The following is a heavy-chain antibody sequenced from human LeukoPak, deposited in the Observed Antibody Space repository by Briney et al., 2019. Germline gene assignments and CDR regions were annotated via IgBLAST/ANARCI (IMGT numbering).Heavy chain of an antibody. J-gene: IGHJ5*02. D-gene: IGHD2-2*01. V-gene: IGHV1-18*04. Sequence: ASVQVSCKASGYTFTDYFVEWVRQAPGQGLQWMGWINPKSGDTNYAQKLQGGVTMTTDTSTSTAYMELRSLRSDDTAVYYCARDPIVVVPAARQMSNWFDPWGQGTLVTVSS. CDR3: ARDPIVVVPAARQMSNWFDP. CDR2: INPKSGDT. CDR1: GYTFTDYF.